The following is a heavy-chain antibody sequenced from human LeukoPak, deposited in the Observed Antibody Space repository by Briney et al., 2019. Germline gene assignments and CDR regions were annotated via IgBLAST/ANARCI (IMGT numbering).Heavy chain of an antibody. Sequence: SETLSLTCTVSGVYFTNYYWSFIRQPPGKGLEWIGFSSYNGNTNYNPSLKSRVTISVDTSKNQFSLKLSSVTAADTAVYYCARSPQQLPYYMDVWGKGTTVTISS. D-gene: IGHD6-13*01. CDR3: ARSPQQLPYYMDV. CDR1: GVYFTNYY. CDR2: SSYNGNT. V-gene: IGHV4-59*12. J-gene: IGHJ6*03.